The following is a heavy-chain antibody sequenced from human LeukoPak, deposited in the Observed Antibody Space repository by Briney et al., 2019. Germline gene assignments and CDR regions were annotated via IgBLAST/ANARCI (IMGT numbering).Heavy chain of an antibody. V-gene: IGHV4-34*01. J-gene: IGHJ3*02. CDR1: GGSFSAYY. CDR3: ARDFKNAFDI. Sequence: SETLSLTCDVYGGSFSAYYWSWIRQPPGKGLEWIGEINHSGSTNYNPSLKSRVTISVDTSKNQFSLKLSSVTAADTAVYYCARDFKNAFDIWGQGTMVTVSS. CDR2: INHSGST. D-gene: IGHD3-3*01.